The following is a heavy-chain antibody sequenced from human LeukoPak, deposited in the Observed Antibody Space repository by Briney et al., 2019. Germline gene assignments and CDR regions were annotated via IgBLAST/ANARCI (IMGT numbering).Heavy chain of an antibody. V-gene: IGHV4-61*05. Sequence: SETLSLTCTVPGGSISSSSYYWGWIRQPPGKGLEWIGYIYYSGSTNYNPSLKSRVTISVDTSKNQFSLKLSSVTAADTAVYYCARGLPGYSGSYDYWGQGTLVTVSS. CDR3: ARGLPGYSGSYDY. CDR1: GGSISSSSYY. D-gene: IGHD1-26*01. CDR2: IYYSGST. J-gene: IGHJ4*02.